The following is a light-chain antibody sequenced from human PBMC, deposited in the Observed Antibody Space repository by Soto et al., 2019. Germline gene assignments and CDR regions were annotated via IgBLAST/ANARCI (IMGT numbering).Light chain of an antibody. CDR1: QSVAGSS. Sequence: EIVLTQSPGTLSLSPGERATLSCRASQSVAGSSLAWYQQKPGQAPRLLIYGASSRATGIPARFSGSGSGTDFTLIISRLEAEDFAIYYCQQYNNWPPITFGQGTRLEIK. J-gene: IGKJ5*01. CDR2: GAS. V-gene: IGKV3-20*01. CDR3: QQYNNWPPIT.